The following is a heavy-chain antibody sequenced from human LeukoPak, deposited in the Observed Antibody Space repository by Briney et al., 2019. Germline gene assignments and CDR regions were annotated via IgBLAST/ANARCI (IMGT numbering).Heavy chain of an antibody. J-gene: IGHJ4*02. V-gene: IGHV4-39*01. CDR2: IYYSGST. CDR1: GGSISSSSYY. CDR3: ARQGRGYSYGSPDY. D-gene: IGHD5-18*01. Sequence: SETLSLTCTVSGGSISSSSYYWGWIRQPPGKGLEWIGSIYYSGSTYHNPSLKSRVTISVDTSKNQFSLKLSSVTAADTAVYYCARQGRGYSYGSPDYWGQGTLVTVSS.